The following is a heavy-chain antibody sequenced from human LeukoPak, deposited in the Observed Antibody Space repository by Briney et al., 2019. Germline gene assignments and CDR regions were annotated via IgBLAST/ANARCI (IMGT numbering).Heavy chain of an antibody. D-gene: IGHD3-10*01. V-gene: IGHV3-21*01. CDR1: GFTFSSYS. J-gene: IGHJ5*02. Sequence: GGSLRLSCAASGFTFSSYSMNWVRQAPGKGLEWVSSISSSSYIYYADSVKGRFTISRDNAKNSLYLQMNSLRAEDTAVYYCARDGPMVRGVINWFDPWGQGTLVTVSS. CDR2: ISSSSYI. CDR3: ARDGPMVRGVINWFDP.